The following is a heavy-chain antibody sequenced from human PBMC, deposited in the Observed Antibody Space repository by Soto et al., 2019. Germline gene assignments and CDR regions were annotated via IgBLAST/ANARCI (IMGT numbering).Heavy chain of an antibody. V-gene: IGHV1-8*01. D-gene: IGHD6-6*01. CDR2: MNPNSGNT. CDR3: ARGRSNSSFSHY. J-gene: IGHJ4*02. Sequence: QVQLVQSGAEVKKPGASVKVSCKTSGYTFTSYDINWVRQATGHGLEWMGWMNPNSGNTGYAQNLQGRVTMTRNTSRRTAYEEPSGLRSDDKDVYYWARGRSNSSFSHYGGQGTLVTVSS. CDR1: GYTFTSYD.